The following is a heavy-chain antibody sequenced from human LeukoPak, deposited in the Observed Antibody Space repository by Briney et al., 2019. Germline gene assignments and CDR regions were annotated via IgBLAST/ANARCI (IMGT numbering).Heavy chain of an antibody. V-gene: IGHV4-4*02. CDR1: GGSISSNW. CDR3: ARTRYYYNSRSYGAPYYFDY. Sequence: PSGTLSLTCAVSGGSISSNWWSWFRQPPGKGLEWIGEIYHSGSTYYNPSLKSRVTISVDTSKNQFSLKLSSVTAADTAVYYCARTRYYYNSRSYGAPYYFDYWGQGTLVTVSS. J-gene: IGHJ4*02. D-gene: IGHD3-10*01. CDR2: IYHSGST.